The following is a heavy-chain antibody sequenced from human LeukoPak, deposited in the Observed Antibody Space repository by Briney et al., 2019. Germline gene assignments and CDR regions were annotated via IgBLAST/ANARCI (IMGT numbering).Heavy chain of an antibody. CDR2: VYPSDSDT. V-gene: IGHV5-51*01. Sequence: PGESLKISCKGSGYSFITYWIGWVRQMPGKGLEWMGMVYPSDSDTRYSLSFQGQVTISVDKSISTAYLQWSSLQASDTAMYYCARRAQDLVWWGESDAFDIWGQGTMVTVSS. J-gene: IGHJ3*02. CDR1: GYSFITYW. CDR3: ARRAQDLVWWGESDAFDI. D-gene: IGHD2-21*01.